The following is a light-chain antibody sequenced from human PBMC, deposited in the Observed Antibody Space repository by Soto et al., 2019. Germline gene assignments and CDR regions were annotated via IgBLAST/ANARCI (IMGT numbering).Light chain of an antibody. CDR2: EDI. Sequence: QSVLTQPPSVSGAPGQTVTISCTGSSSNIGARYEVHWYQQLPGTAPKLLIYEDIKRPSGIPDRFSGSKSGAAASLAITGLLAEEEAEYYCQSYDSSLSGVVFGGGTKLTVL. J-gene: IGLJ2*01. V-gene: IGLV1-40*01. CDR3: QSYDSSLSGVV. CDR1: SSNIGARYE.